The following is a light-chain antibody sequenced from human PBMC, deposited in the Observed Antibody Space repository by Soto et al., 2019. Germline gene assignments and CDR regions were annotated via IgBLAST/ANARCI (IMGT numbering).Light chain of an antibody. Sequence: DIQMTQSPSTLSASVGDRVTITCRASHNVDSWLAWYQQKPGKAPNLLIYKASNLQTGVPSRFSGSGSGTEFTLTISSLEPDDFATYYFQRYNTFAQYTFGQGTKVEIK. CDR2: KAS. CDR3: QRYNTFAQYT. J-gene: IGKJ2*01. V-gene: IGKV1-5*03. CDR1: HNVDSW.